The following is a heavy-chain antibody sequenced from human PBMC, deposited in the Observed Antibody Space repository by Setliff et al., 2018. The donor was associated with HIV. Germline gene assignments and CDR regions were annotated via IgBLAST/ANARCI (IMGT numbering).Heavy chain of an antibody. V-gene: IGHV4-39*07. J-gene: IGHJ5*02. CDR1: GGSISSSSYY. CDR2: IYSGGTT. Sequence: KPSETLSLTCTVSGGSISSSSYYWGWIRQPPGKGLEWIGNIYSGGTTYYNSSLRSRVTISVDTSKNQFSLKLNSVTAADTAVYYCARHAVTHYYDSSGPSWGPGTLVTVSS. CDR3: ARHAVTHYYDSSGPS. D-gene: IGHD3-22*01.